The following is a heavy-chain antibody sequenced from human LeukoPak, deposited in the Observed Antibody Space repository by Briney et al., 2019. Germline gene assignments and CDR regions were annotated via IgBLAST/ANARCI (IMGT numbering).Heavy chain of an antibody. CDR2: IYYSGST. CDR1: GGSIISGGYY. J-gene: IGHJ4*02. V-gene: IGHV4-61*08. Sequence: SQTLSLTCTVTGGSIISGGYYWSWIRQPPGKGLEWIGYIYYSGSTNYNPSLKSRVTISVDTSKNQFSLRLSSVTAADTAVYYCAGGFDYVWGSHRALGYWGQGTLVTVSS. D-gene: IGHD3-16*02. CDR3: AGGFDYVWGSHRALGY.